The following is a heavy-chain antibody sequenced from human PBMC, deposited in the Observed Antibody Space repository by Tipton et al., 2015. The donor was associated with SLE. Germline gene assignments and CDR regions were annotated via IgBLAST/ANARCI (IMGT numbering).Heavy chain of an antibody. CDR3: ARVPGLDRDYFYYYYMDV. Sequence: LRLSCVVSGFTFDDYAMHWVRQVPGKGLEWVGEINHSGGTTYNASLKSRVTMSVDTSKNQFSLKLSSVTAADTAVYYCARVPGLDRDYFYYYYMDVWGKGTTVTVSS. J-gene: IGHJ6*03. V-gene: IGHV4-34*01. CDR2: INHSGGT. CDR1: GFTFDDYA. D-gene: IGHD3/OR15-3a*01.